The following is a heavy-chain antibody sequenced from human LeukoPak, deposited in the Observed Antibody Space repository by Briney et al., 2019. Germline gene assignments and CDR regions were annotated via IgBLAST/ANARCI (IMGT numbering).Heavy chain of an antibody. CDR2: ISSSSSYI. V-gene: IGHV3-21*01. Sequence: PGGSLRLSCAASGFTFSGYSMNWVRQAPGKGLEWVSSISSSSSYIYYADSVKGRFTISRDNAKNSLYLQMNSLRAEDTAVYYCARDRGEDTAMADLGHFDYWGQGTLVTASS. CDR3: ARDRGEDTAMADLGHFDY. CDR1: GFTFSGYS. D-gene: IGHD5-18*01. J-gene: IGHJ4*02.